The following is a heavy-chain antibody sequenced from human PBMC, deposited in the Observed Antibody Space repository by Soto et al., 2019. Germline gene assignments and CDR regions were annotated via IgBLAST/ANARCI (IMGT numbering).Heavy chain of an antibody. CDR2: IIPVFGTT. V-gene: IGHV1-69*18. CDR3: ARDGGCGELKY. Sequence: QVQLVQSGAELKKPGSSVKVSCKASGDTFSGYPINWVRQAPGEGLEWMGRIIPVFGTTNDAQRFEGRVPFTADESTNTAYMELRGLLSEDTAVYYCARDGGCGELKYWGPGTLVTVSS. J-gene: IGHJ4*02. D-gene: IGHD3-16*01. CDR1: GDTFSGYP.